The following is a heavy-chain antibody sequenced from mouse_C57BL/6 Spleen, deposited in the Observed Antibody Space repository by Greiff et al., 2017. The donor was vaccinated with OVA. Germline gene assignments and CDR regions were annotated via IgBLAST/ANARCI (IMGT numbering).Heavy chain of an antibody. J-gene: IGHJ2*01. CDR1: GYAFSSTW. CDR3: ARDYSNSWDY. V-gene: IGHV1-82*01. D-gene: IGHD2-5*01. CDR2: IYPGDGDT. Sequence: VQLQQSGPKLVKPGASVKISCKASGYAFSSTWMNWVKQRPGKGLEWIGRIYPGDGDTNYNGKFKGKATLTTDKSSSTAYMQLSSLTSEDSAVYFCARDYSNSWDYWGQGTTLTVSS.